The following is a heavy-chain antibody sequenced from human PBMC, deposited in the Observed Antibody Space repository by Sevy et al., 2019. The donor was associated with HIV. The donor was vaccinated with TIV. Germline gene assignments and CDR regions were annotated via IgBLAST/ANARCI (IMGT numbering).Heavy chain of an antibody. CDR1: GFTVSSNY. CDR3: ARDQGYSYGLNWFDP. D-gene: IGHD5-18*01. V-gene: IGHV3-53*01. Sequence: GGSLRLSCAASGFTVSSNYMSWVRQAPGKGLEWVSVIYSGGSTYYADSVKGRFTISRENSKNTLDLQMNSLRAEDTAVYYCARDQGYSYGLNWFDPWGQGTLVTVSS. J-gene: IGHJ5*02. CDR2: IYSGGST.